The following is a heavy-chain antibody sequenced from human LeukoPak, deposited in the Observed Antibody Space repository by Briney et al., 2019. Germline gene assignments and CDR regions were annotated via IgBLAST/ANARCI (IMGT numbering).Heavy chain of an antibody. J-gene: IGHJ4*02. Sequence: GGSLRLSCAASGFTFSSYGMHWVRQAPGKGLEWVAFIRYDGSNKYYADSVKGRFTISRDNSKNTLYLRMNSLRAEDTAVYYCARYRLIWLPVPAFEYWGQGTLVTVSS. CDR3: ARYRLIWLPVPAFEY. CDR2: IRYDGSNK. D-gene: IGHD5-24*01. V-gene: IGHV3-30*02. CDR1: GFTFSSYG.